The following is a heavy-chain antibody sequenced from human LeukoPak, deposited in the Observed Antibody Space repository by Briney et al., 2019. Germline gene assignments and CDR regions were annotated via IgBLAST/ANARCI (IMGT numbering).Heavy chain of an antibody. V-gene: IGHV1-8*01. Sequence: ASVKVSCKASGYTFTSYDINWVRQATGQGLEWMGWINPNSGNTGYAQKFQGRVTMTRNTSISTAYMELSSLRSEDTAVYYCARGFITMVRGAVDYWGQGTLVTVSS. CDR2: INPNSGNT. CDR1: GYTFTSYD. D-gene: IGHD3-10*01. CDR3: ARGFITMVRGAVDY. J-gene: IGHJ4*02.